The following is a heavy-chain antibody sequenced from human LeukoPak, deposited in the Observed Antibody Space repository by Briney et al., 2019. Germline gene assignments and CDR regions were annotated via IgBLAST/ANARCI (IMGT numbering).Heavy chain of an antibody. CDR2: ISSSSSYI. CDR3: ARGFSGPFDY. J-gene: IGHJ4*02. V-gene: IGHV3-21*01. Sequence: GGSLRLSCAASGFTFSSYSMNSVRQASWKGLEWVSSISSSSSYIYYADSVKGRFTISRDNPKNSLYLQMNSLRAEDTAVYYCARGFSGPFDYWGQGTLVTVSS. CDR1: GFTFSSYS.